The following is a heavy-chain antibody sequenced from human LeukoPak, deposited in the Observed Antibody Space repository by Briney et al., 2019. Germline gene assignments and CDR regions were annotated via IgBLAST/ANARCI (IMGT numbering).Heavy chain of an antibody. J-gene: IGHJ5*02. V-gene: IGHV3-48*03. Sequence: GGSLRLSCAASGFIFSSYEMNWVRQAPGKGLGWVSYISSIGNSIYSADSVKGRFTISRDNAKNSLYLQMNSLRVEDTAIYYCASNPHPTGFDPWGRGTLVTVSS. CDR3: ASNPHPTGFDP. CDR2: ISSIGNSI. D-gene: IGHD1-1*01. CDR1: GFIFSSYE.